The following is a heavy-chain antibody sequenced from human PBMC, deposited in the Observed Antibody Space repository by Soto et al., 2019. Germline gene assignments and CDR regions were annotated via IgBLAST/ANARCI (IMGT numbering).Heavy chain of an antibody. D-gene: IGHD3-22*01. J-gene: IGHJ6*02. CDR1: GGTFSSYA. V-gene: IGHV1-69*13. Sequence: RASVKVSCKASGGTFSSYAISWVRQAPGQGLEWMGGIIPIFGTANYAQKFQGRVTITADESTSTAYMELSSLRSEDTAVYYCARAARWYYYDSSGYPPIGMDVWGQGTTVTVSS. CDR2: IIPIFGTA. CDR3: ARAARWYYYDSSGYPPIGMDV.